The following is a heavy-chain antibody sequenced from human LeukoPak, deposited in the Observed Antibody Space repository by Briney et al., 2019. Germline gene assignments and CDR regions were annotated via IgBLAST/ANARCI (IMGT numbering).Heavy chain of an antibody. Sequence: PGGSLRLSCAASGFTFSDYYMTWIHQAPGKGLEWVSYISSSSSYTNYAASVKGRFTVSRDNAKNSLYLQMNSLRAEDTAVYYCARERMLRVWGQGTLVTVSS. CDR1: GFTFSDYY. V-gene: IGHV3-11*05. J-gene: IGHJ4*02. D-gene: IGHD2-8*01. CDR3: ARERMLRV. CDR2: ISSSSSYT.